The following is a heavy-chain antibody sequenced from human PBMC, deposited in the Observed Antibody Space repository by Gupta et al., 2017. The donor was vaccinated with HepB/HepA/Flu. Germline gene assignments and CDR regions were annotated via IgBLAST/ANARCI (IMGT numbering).Heavy chain of an antibody. CDR2: IKQDGSKK. Sequence: EVQLVESGGGLVQPGGSLRLSCAASGFTFSTYWMSWVRQAPGKGLEWVANIKQDGSKKYYVDSVKGRFTISRDNAKNSLYLQMNSLRADDTAVYYCARGLRGVVIHFDYWGQGTLVTVSS. V-gene: IGHV3-7*04. J-gene: IGHJ4*02. CDR3: ARGLRGVVIHFDY. D-gene: IGHD3-3*01. CDR1: GFTFSTYW.